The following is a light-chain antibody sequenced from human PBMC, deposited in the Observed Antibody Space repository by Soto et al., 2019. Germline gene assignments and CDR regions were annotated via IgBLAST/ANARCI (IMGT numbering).Light chain of an antibody. V-gene: IGKV1-12*01. CDR3: QQANSFPLT. CDR1: QDISSW. CDR2: AAS. Sequence: DIQMTQSPSSVSASVGDRVTITCRASQDISSWLAWYQQKPGKAPKLLIYAASSLQSGVPSSFSGSASWTDFSLTISSLQPEDFATYYCQQANSFPLTFGQGTRLEIK. J-gene: IGKJ5*01.